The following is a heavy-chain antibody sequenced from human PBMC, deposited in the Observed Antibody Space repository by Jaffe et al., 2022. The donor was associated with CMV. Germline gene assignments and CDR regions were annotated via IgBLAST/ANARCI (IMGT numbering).Heavy chain of an antibody. CDR3: AREGVLCSGGSCYYYYYYGMDV. Sequence: QVQLQQSGPGLVKPSQTLSLTCAISGDSVSSNSAAWNWIRQSPSRGLEWLGRTYYRSKWYNDYAVSVKSRITINPDTSKNQFSLQLNSVTPEDTAVYYCAREGVLCSGGSCYYYYYYGMDVWGQGTTVTVSS. CDR1: GDSVSSNSAA. D-gene: IGHD2-15*01. CDR2: TYYRSKWYN. J-gene: IGHJ6*02. V-gene: IGHV6-1*01.